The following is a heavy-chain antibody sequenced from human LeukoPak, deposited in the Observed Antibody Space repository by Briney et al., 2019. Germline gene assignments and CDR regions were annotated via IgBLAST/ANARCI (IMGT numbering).Heavy chain of an antibody. CDR2: IYHSGST. J-gene: IGHJ4*02. CDR3: AREGSRYSSSWYVGSTMDY. CDR1: GYSISSGYY. Sequence: SSETLSLTCTVSGYSISSGYYWGWIRQPPGKGLEWIGSIYHSGSTYYNPSLKSRVTISVDTSKNQFSLKLSSVTAADTAVYYCAREGSRYSSSWYVGSTMDYWGQGTLVTVSS. D-gene: IGHD6-13*01. V-gene: IGHV4-38-2*02.